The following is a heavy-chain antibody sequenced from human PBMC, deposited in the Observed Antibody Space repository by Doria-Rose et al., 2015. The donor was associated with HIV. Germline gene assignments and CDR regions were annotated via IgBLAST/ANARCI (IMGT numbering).Heavy chain of an antibody. CDR2: IFSDDER. Sequence: SGPVLAKPTETLTLTCTVSGVSLSSPGMGVSWIRQPPGKALAWLANIFSDDERSYKTSLKSRLTISRGASKSQVVLTMTDMDPVDTATYYCARIKSSRWYHKYYFDFWGQGTLVIVSA. J-gene: IGHJ4*02. D-gene: IGHD6-13*01. CDR1: GVSLSSPGMG. CDR3: ARIKSSRWYHKYYFDF. V-gene: IGHV2-26*01.